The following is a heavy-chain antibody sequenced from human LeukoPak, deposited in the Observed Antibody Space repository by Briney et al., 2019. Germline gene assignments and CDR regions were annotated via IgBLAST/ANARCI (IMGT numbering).Heavy chain of an antibody. J-gene: IGHJ4*02. CDR2: IKQDGSEK. V-gene: IGHV3-7*01. CDR1: GFTFSSYW. D-gene: IGHD3-9*01. CDR3: ARPVLRYFDWLDFFDY. Sequence: PGGSLRLSCAASGFTFSSYWMSWVRQAPGKGLEWVANIKQDGSEKYYVDSVKGRFTISRDNAKNSLYLQMNSLRAEDTAVYYCARPVLRYFDWLDFFDYWGQGTLVTVSS.